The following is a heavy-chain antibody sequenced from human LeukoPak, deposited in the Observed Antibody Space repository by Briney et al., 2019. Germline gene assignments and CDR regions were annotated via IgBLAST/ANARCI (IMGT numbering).Heavy chain of an antibody. CDR2: MNPNSGNT. CDR1: GYTFTSCD. Sequence: ASVKVSCKASGYTFTSCDINWVRQATGQGLEWMGWMNPNSGNTGYAQKFQGRVTITRNTSISTAYMELSSLRSEDTAVYYCARGQTGCSSTSCYYYYYMDVWGKGTTVTVSS. V-gene: IGHV1-8*03. D-gene: IGHD2-2*01. CDR3: ARGQTGCSSTSCYYYYYMDV. J-gene: IGHJ6*03.